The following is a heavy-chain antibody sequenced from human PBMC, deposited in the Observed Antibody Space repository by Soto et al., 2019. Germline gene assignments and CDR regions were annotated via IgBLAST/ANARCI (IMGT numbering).Heavy chain of an antibody. CDR2: ISSSSSTI. J-gene: IGHJ6*03. D-gene: IGHD5-12*01. Sequence: EVQLVESGGGLVQPGGSLRLSCAASGFPFSSYSMNWVRQAPGKGLEWCSYISSSSSTIYYADSVKGRFTISRDIAKNSLYRQSNSLRAEDTAVYYCARDPLAKWLRLFYYYMDVWVKGTTVTVSS. CDR1: GFPFSSYS. V-gene: IGHV3-48*01. CDR3: ARDPLAKWLRLFYYYMDV.